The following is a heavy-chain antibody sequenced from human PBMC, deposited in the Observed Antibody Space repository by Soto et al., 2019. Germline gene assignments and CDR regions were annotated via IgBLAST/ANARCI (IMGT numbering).Heavy chain of an antibody. CDR1: GIIFTGYD. CDR3: ARAALPSTSLYGMDV. J-gene: IGHJ6*02. D-gene: IGHD3-3*02. CDR2: IATGGDT. Sequence: GGSLRLSCATSGIIFTGYDMHWVRQARGKGLEWVSRIATGGDTYYSGSVKGRFIISRDSAKNSVYLQMNNLRAGDTAVYYCARAALPSTSLYGMDVWGQGTTVTVSS. V-gene: IGHV3-13*01.